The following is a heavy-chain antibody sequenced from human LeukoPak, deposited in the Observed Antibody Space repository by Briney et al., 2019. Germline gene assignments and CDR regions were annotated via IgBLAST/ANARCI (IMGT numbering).Heavy chain of an antibody. CDR2: IIPILGIA. V-gene: IGHV1-69*04. D-gene: IGHD2-2*01. CDR3: AAQDIVVVPAAHWFDP. J-gene: IGHJ5*02. Sequence: SVKVSCKASGGTFSSYAIGWVRQAPGQGLEWMGRIIPILGIANYAQKFQGRVTITADKSTSTAYMELSSLRSEDTAVYYCAAQDIVVVPAAHWFDPWGQGTLVTVSS. CDR1: GGTFSSYA.